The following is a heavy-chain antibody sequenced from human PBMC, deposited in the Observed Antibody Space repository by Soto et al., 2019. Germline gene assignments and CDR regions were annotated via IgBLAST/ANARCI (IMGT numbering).Heavy chain of an antibody. CDR3: ARCCLTTSCYGAFDI. CDR1: GYTLTTFA. Sequence: QVQLVQSGAEVKKPGASVRVSCKASGYTLTTFAMHWVRQAPGQRLEWMGWINAGTDNTKYSQNFQGRLTITRDTSANTAYMELSSLRSEDTAFYYCARCCLTTSCYGAFDIWGQGTMVTVSS. V-gene: IGHV1-3*01. CDR2: INAGTDNT. J-gene: IGHJ3*02. D-gene: IGHD2-2*01.